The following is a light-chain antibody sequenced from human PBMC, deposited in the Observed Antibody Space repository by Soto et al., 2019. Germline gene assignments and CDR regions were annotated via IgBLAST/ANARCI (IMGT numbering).Light chain of an antibody. CDR3: HQTYSIPPT. CDR1: QRISTY. Sequence: IQMTKSPSSLSASVGDRVTITCRLSQRISTYLNWFQQRPGKAPRLLIYAASTLQTGVSSNFSGSASGTDFTLTIISLQPEDFATYFCHQTYSIPPTFGQGTKVDIK. J-gene: IGKJ1*01. CDR2: AAS. V-gene: IGKV1-39*01.